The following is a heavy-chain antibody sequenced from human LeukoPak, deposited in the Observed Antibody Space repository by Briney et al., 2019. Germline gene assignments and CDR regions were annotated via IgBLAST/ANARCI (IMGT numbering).Heavy chain of an antibody. Sequence: SETLSLTCTVSGYSISSGYYWGWIRQPPGKGLEWIGSIYHGGSNYYNPSHKSRVTISVDTSKNQFSLKLSSVTAADTAVYYCASSVVATPGDYWGQGTLVTVSS. CDR2: IYHGGSN. CDR3: ASSVVATPGDY. J-gene: IGHJ4*02. D-gene: IGHD5-12*01. V-gene: IGHV4-38-2*02. CDR1: GYSISSGYY.